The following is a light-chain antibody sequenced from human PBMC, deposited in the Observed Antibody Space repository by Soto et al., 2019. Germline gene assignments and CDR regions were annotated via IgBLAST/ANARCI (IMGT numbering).Light chain of an antibody. Sequence: QSALTQPASVSGSPGQSITISCTGTSSDVGAYNYVSWYQQHPGKAPKLMIYEVSYRPSGVSNRVSGSKSGNTASLTISGLQAEDEADYYCSSYTSSSLVVFGGGTTLTVL. CDR1: SSDVGAYNY. J-gene: IGLJ2*01. V-gene: IGLV2-14*01. CDR3: SSYTSSSLVV. CDR2: EVS.